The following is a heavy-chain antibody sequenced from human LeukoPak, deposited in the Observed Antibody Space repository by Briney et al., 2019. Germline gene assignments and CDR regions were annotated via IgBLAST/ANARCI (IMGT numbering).Heavy chain of an antibody. V-gene: IGHV1-2*02. D-gene: IGHD5-12*01. Sequence: ASVKVSCKASGYTFTGYYMHWVRQAPGQGLEWMGWINPNSGGTNYAQKFQGRVTMTRDTSISTAYMELSRLRSDDTAVYYCARGPPSGFIVATTWGQGTLVTVSS. CDR3: ARGPPSGFIVATT. J-gene: IGHJ4*02. CDR1: GYTFTGYY. CDR2: INPNSGGT.